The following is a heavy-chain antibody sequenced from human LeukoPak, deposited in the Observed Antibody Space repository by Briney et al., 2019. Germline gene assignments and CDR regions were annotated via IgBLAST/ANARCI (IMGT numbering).Heavy chain of an antibody. V-gene: IGHV1-46*01. CDR2: INPSGGST. J-gene: IGHJ5*02. Sequence: ASVKVSCKASGYTFTSYYMHWMRQAPGQGLEWMGIINPSGGSTSYAQKFQGRVTMTRDTSTSTVYMELSSLRSEDTAVYYCARDLGPYCSSTSCQEYWFDPWGQGTLVTVSS. D-gene: IGHD2-2*01. CDR3: ARDLGPYCSSTSCQEYWFDP. CDR1: GYTFTSYY.